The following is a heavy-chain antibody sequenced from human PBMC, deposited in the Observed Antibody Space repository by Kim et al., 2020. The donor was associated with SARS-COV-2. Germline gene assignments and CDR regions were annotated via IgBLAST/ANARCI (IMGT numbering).Heavy chain of an antibody. CDR1: GGSISSGSYY. CDR3: ARDPGEVRHSPFDY. J-gene: IGHJ4*02. CDR2: IYTSGST. D-gene: IGHD3-16*01. V-gene: IGHV4-61*02. Sequence: SETLSLTCTVSGGSISSGSYYWSWIRQPAGKGLEWIGRIYTSGSTNYNPSLKSRVTISVDTSKNQFSLKLSSVTAADTAVYYCARDPGEVRHSPFDYWGQGTLVTVSS.